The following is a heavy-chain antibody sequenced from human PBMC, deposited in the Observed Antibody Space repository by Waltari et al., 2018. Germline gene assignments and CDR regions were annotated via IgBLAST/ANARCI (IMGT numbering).Heavy chain of an antibody. CDR3: TRSPGFGP. Sequence: EVQLVESGGGWVQPEGSLKRSGAAPGFIFSGSPIHWVRQASGKGLEWVGRIGNQGNTYATVYTESVKGRFTISRDDSKNTAYLQMNSLKIEDTAFYYCTRSPGFGPWGQGTLVTVSS. CDR2: IGNQGNTYAT. J-gene: IGHJ5*02. CDR1: GFIFSGSP. V-gene: IGHV3-73*02.